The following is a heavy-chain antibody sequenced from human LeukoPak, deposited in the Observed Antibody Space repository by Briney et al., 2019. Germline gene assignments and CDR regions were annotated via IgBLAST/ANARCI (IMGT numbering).Heavy chain of an antibody. CDR1: GFTFSSYG. Sequence: GGSLRLSCAASGFTFSSYGMHWVRQAPGKGLEWVAVISYDGSNKYYADSVKGRFTISRDNSKNTLYLQMNSLRAEDTAVYYCAKGYSGYSSGVPFDYWGQGTLVTVSS. J-gene: IGHJ4*02. V-gene: IGHV3-30*18. D-gene: IGHD3-22*01. CDR2: ISYDGSNK. CDR3: AKGYSGYSSGVPFDY.